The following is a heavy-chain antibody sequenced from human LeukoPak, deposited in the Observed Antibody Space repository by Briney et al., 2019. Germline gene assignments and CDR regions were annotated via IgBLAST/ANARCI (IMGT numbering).Heavy chain of an antibody. D-gene: IGHD2-21*02. V-gene: IGHV3-30*18. CDR2: ISYDGSNK. CDR3: AKNYWGDWI. Sequence: LSLTCTVSGGSISSSSYHWGWIRQPPGKGLEWVAVISYDGSNKYHADSVKGRFTISRDNSKNTLYLQMNSLRAEDTAVYYCAKNYWGDWIWGQGTMVTVSS. J-gene: IGHJ3*02. CDR1: GGSISSSS.